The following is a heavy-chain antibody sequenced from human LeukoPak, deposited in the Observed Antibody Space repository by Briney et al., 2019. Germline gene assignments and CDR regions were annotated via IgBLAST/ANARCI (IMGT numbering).Heavy chain of an antibody. J-gene: IGHJ4*02. V-gene: IGHV3-21*01. CDR3: ASSTQYYYDSSGYFRDLYYFDY. CDR1: GFTFSSYA. D-gene: IGHD3-22*01. Sequence: GGSLRLSSAASGFTFSSYAMSWVRQAPGKGLEWVSSISSSSSYIYYADSVKGRFTISRDNAKNSLYLQMNSLRAEDTAVYYCASSTQYYYDSSGYFRDLYYFDYWGQGTLVTVSS. CDR2: ISSSSSYI.